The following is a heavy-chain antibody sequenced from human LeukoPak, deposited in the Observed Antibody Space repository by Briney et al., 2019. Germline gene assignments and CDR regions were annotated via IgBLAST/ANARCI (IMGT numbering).Heavy chain of an antibody. Sequence: PSETLSLTCTVSGGSIRSYYWGWIRQPPGKGLEWIGYIHYSESTKYNPSLKSRVTMSVDTSKNQFSLRLSSVTAADTAVYYCASRSGSFSDALDIWGQGTLVTVSS. CDR1: GGSIRSYY. D-gene: IGHD3-10*01. J-gene: IGHJ3*02. V-gene: IGHV4-59*08. CDR2: IHYSEST. CDR3: ASRSGSFSDALDI.